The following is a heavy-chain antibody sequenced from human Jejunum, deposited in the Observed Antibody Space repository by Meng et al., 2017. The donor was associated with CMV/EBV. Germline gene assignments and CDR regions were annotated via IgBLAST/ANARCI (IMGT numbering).Heavy chain of an antibody. Sequence: NADYYWNWIRQSPGKGLEWIGYIYYTGSAYYTPSLKSRLNMSVDTSKNQFSLHLSSVTAADTAVYYCARAYAYYYDSSVYYFDYWGQGALVTVSS. V-gene: IGHV4-30-4*08. CDR3: ARAYAYYYDSSVYYFDY. CDR1: NADYY. D-gene: IGHD3-22*01. CDR2: IYYTGSA. J-gene: IGHJ4*02.